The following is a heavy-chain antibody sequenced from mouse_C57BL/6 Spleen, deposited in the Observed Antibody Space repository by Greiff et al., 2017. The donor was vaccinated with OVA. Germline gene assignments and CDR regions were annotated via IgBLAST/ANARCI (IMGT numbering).Heavy chain of an antibody. CDR1: GYSFTGYY. D-gene: IGHD3-2*02. Sequence: EVKVVESGPELVKPGASVKISCKASGYSFTGYYMHWVKQSHGNILDWIGYIYPYNGVSSYNQKFKGKATLTVDKSSSTAYMELRSLTSEDSAVYYCAREASSGSFAYWGQGTLVTVSA. J-gene: IGHJ3*01. CDR2: IYPYNGVS. V-gene: IGHV1-31*01. CDR3: AREASSGSFAY.